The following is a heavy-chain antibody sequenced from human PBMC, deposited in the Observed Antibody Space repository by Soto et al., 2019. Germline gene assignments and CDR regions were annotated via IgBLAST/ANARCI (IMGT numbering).Heavy chain of an antibody. CDR2: ISGSGGST. D-gene: IGHD1-26*01. V-gene: IGHV3-23*01. J-gene: IGHJ4*02. CDR1: GFTFSSYA. CDR3: AKETGPRHYSGSYPLDY. Sequence: PGGSLRLSCAASGFTFSSYAMSWVRQAPGKGLEWVSAISGSGGSTYYADSVKGRFTISRDNSKNTLYLQMNSLRAEDTAVYYCAKETGPRHYSGSYPLDYWGQGTLVTVSS.